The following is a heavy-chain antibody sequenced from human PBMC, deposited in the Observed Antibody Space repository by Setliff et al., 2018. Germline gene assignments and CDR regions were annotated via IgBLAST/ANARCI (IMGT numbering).Heavy chain of an antibody. V-gene: IGHV5-51*01. CDR3: ARQAIFGSDAFDI. Sequence: PGESLKISCKGPGYSFTNYWIGWVRQMPGKGLEWMGIIYPGDSDTRYSPSFQGQVTISADKSISTAYLQWSSLEASDTAMYYCARQAIFGSDAFDIWGQGTMVTVSS. CDR1: GYSFTNYW. J-gene: IGHJ3*02. CDR2: IYPGDSDT. D-gene: IGHD3-3*01.